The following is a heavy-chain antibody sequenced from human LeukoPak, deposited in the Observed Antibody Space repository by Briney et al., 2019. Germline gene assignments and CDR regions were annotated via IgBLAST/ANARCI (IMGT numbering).Heavy chain of an antibody. V-gene: IGHV3-53*01. D-gene: IGHD1-1*01. Sequence: GGSLRLSCVASGFTVSSNYMSWVRQAPGKGLECVSIIYSGGSTYYADSVKGRFTISRDNAKNSLYLQIDSLRAEDSAVYYCARGTTGTVYEGYFDYWGQGTLVTVSS. CDR1: GFTVSSNY. CDR2: IYSGGST. J-gene: IGHJ4*02. CDR3: ARGTTGTVYEGYFDY.